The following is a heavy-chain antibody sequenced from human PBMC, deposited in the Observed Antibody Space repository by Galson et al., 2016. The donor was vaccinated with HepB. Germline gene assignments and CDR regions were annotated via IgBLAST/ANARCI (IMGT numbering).Heavy chain of an antibody. D-gene: IGHD3-3*01. V-gene: IGHV4-39*07. CDR2: IYYSGST. J-gene: IGHJ5*02. CDR1: GGSISSSSYY. CDR3: ARVCDFWSGYRLDP. Sequence: SETLSLTCTVSGGSISSSSYYWGWICQPPGKGLEWIGNIYYSGSTYFNPSLKSRLTISVDTSKNQFSLRLSSVTAADTAVYYCARVCDFWSGYRLDPWGQGTLVTVSS.